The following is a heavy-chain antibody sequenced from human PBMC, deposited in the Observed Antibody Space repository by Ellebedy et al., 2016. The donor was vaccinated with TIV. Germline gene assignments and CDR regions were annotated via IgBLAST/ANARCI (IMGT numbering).Heavy chain of an antibody. V-gene: IGHV3-7*01. CDR3: ARDMAWGNERMNDAFDI. D-gene: IGHD7-27*01. CDR1: GFSFSSYW. CDR2: IRQDGSEK. Sequence: GESLKISCAASGFSFSSYWMTWVRQAPGKGLEWVANIRQDGSEKYYVDSVTGRFTISRDNAKNSLYLQMNSLTVEDTAVYHCARDMAWGNERMNDAFDIWGQGTMVTVSS. J-gene: IGHJ3*02.